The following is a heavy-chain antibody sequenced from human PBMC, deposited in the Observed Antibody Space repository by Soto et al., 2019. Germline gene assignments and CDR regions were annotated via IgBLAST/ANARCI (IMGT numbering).Heavy chain of an antibody. CDR3: ARVGGMEWLLFDY. Sequence: SVKVSCKASGGTFSSYTISWVRQAPGQGLEWMGRIIPILGIANYAQKFQGRVTITADKSTSTAYMELSSLRSEDTAVYYCARVGGMEWLLFDYWGQGTLVTVSS. CDR2: IIPILGIA. D-gene: IGHD3-3*01. CDR1: GGTFSSYT. V-gene: IGHV1-69*02. J-gene: IGHJ4*02.